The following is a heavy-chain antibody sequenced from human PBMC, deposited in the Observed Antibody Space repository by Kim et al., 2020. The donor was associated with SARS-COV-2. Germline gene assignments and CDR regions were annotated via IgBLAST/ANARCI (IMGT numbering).Heavy chain of an antibody. CDR1: GGSVSSGSYY. Sequence: SETLSLTCTVSGGSVSSGSYYWSWIRQPPGKGLEWIGYIYYSGSTNYNPSLKSRVTISVDTSKNQFSLKLSSVTAADTAVYYCARGGRGYDILTGYNGNFDYWGRGTLVTVSS. CDR3: ARGGRGYDILTGYNGNFDY. CDR2: IYYSGST. V-gene: IGHV4-61*01. D-gene: IGHD3-9*01. J-gene: IGHJ4*02.